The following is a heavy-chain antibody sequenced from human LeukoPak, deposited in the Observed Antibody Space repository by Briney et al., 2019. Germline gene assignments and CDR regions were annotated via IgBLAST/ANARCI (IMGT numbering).Heavy chain of an antibody. V-gene: IGHV3-23*01. CDR1: GFTFSSYA. CDR2: ISGSGGST. CDR3: AKDVYSSSWYPSRHFDY. J-gene: IGHJ4*02. D-gene: IGHD6-13*01. Sequence: GGSLRLSCAASGFTFSSYAMSWVRQAPGKGLEWVSAISGSGGSTYYADSVKGRFTISRDNSKNTLYLQMNSLRAEDTAVYYCAKDVYSSSWYPSRHFDYWGQGTLVTVSS.